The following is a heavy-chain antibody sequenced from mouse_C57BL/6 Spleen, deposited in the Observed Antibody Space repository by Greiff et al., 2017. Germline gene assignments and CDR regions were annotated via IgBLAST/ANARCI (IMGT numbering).Heavy chain of an antibody. CDR2: INPSSGYT. J-gene: IGHJ4*01. CDR1: GYTFTSYW. V-gene: IGHV1-7*01. Sequence: QVQLQQSGAELAKPGASVKLSCKASGYTFTSYWMHWVKQRPGQGLEWIGYINPSSGYTKYNQKFKDKATLTADKSSSPAYMQLSSLTYEDSAVYYCARSGYGNSYAMDYWGQGTSVTVAA. D-gene: IGHD2-1*01. CDR3: ARSGYGNSYAMDY.